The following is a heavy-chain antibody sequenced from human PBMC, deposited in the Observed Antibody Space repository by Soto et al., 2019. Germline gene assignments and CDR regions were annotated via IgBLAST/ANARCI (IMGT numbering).Heavy chain of an antibody. V-gene: IGHV4-31*03. CDR1: GGSISSGGYY. Sequence: SETLSLTCTVSGGSISSGGYYWSWIRQHPGKGLEWIGYIYYSGSTYYNPSLKSRVTISVDTSKNQFSLKLSSVTAADTAVYYCARDRYYYGSGSYHGMDVWGQGTTVTVSS. CDR3: ARDRYYYGSGSYHGMDV. CDR2: IYYSGST. D-gene: IGHD3-10*01. J-gene: IGHJ6*02.